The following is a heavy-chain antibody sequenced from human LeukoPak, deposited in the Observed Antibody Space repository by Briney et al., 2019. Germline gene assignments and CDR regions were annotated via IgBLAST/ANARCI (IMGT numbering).Heavy chain of an antibody. D-gene: IGHD4-17*01. CDR1: GLTVSSNY. J-gene: IGHJ4*02. CDR2: IYSGGST. V-gene: IGHV3-53*01. CDR3: AREIHYGEPDY. Sequence: PGRCLRLSCAVSGLTVSSNYMSWVRQAPGKGLEWVSVIYSGGSTYYADSVKGRFTISRDNSKNTLYLQINSVRIEDTAAYYCAREIHYGEPDYWGQGTLVTVSS.